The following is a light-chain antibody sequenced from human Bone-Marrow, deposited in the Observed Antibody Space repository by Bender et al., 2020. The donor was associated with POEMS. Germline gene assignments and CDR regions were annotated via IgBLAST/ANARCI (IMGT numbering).Light chain of an antibody. V-gene: IGLV2-14*03. CDR3: SSYTTTNTRYV. CDR1: SSDVGGYNY. J-gene: IGLJ1*01. CDR2: DVS. Sequence: QSALTQPRSVSGSPGQSVTISCTGTSSDVGGYNYVSWYQQHPGKAPKVMIYDVSNRPSGVSNRFSGSKSGNSAFLTISGLQAEDEADYYCSSYTTTNTRYVFGGGTKVTVL.